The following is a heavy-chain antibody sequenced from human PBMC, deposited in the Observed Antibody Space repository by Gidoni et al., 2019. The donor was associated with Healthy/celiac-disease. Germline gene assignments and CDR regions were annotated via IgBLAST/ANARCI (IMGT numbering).Heavy chain of an antibody. V-gene: IGHV4-34*01. Sequence: QVQLQQWGAGLFKPSETLSLTSAVSGGSFRGYSWSWIRQPPGKGLEWIGEINHSGSTNYNPSLKSRVTISVDTSKNQFSLKLSSVTAADTAVYYCARAGYCSSTSCYLVDYWGQGTLVTVSS. CDR3: ARAGYCSSTSCYLVDY. D-gene: IGHD2-2*01. J-gene: IGHJ4*02. CDR2: INHSGST. CDR1: GGSFRGYS.